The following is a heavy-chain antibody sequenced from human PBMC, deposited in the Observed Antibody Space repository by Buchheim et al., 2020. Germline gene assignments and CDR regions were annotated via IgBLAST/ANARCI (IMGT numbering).Heavy chain of an antibody. J-gene: IGHJ5*02. CDR2: IYTSGST. CDR1: GGSISSGSYY. Sequence: QVQLQESGPGLVKPSQTLSLTCTVSGGSISSGSYYWSWIRQPAGKGLEWIGRIYTSGSTNYNPSLKSRVTISVDTSKNQFSLKLSSVTAADTAVYYCARDQGILWFTSEPNWFDPWGQGTL. D-gene: IGHD3-10*01. CDR3: ARDQGILWFTSEPNWFDP. V-gene: IGHV4-61*02.